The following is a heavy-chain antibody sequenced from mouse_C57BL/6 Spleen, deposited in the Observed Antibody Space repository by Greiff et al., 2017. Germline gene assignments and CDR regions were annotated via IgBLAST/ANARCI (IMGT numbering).Heavy chain of an antibody. CDR1: GYTFTDYY. V-gene: IGHV1-26*01. CDR3: ARGEAIYDGYPAWFAY. Sequence: VQLQQSGPELVKPGASVKISCKASGYTFTDYYMNWVKQSHGKSLEWIGDINPNNGGTSYNQKFKGKATLTVDKSSSTAYMELRSLTSEDSAVYYCARGEAIYDGYPAWFAYWGQGTLVTVSA. D-gene: IGHD2-3*01. J-gene: IGHJ3*01. CDR2: INPNNGGT.